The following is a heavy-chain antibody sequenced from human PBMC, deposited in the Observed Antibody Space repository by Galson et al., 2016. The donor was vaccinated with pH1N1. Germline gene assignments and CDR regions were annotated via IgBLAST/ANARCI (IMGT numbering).Heavy chain of an antibody. Sequence: SGYIFTNSYIHWVRQAPGQGLEWMGIIIPSGGNTNYAQEFRGRLTMTRDTSTSTVYMELSSLRSEDTAMYYCVREPHRGARYVDFWGQGTLVTVSS. CDR1: GYIFTNSY. CDR3: VREPHRGARYVDF. V-gene: IGHV1-46*01. CDR2: IIPSGGNT. J-gene: IGHJ4*02. D-gene: IGHD6-25*01.